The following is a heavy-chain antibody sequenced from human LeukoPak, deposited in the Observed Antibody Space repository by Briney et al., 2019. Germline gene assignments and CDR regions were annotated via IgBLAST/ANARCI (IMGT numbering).Heavy chain of an antibody. D-gene: IGHD1-26*01. V-gene: IGHV4-59*01. J-gene: IGHJ4*02. CDR2: VYYSGSI. CDR3: AREPIVGATNLFDY. Sequence: SSETLSLTCTVSGGSINNYYLSWIRQPPGKGLEWMGYVYYSGSINYNPSLKSRLTISVDTSKNQFSLKLSSVTAADTAVYYCAREPIVGATNLFDYWGQGTLVTVSS. CDR1: GGSINNYY.